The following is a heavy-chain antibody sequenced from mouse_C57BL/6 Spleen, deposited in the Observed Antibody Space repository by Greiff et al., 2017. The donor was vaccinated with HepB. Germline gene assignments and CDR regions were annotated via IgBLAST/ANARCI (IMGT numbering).Heavy chain of an antibody. Sequence: DVMLVESGGGLVKPGGSLKLSCAASGFTFSSYAMSWVRQTPEKRLEWVATISDGGSYTYYPDNVKGRFTISRDNAKNNLYLQMSHLKSEDTAMYYCAREESGKGFDYWGQGTTLTVSS. CDR1: GFTFSSYA. CDR3: AREESGKGFDY. J-gene: IGHJ2*01. D-gene: IGHD1-3*01. V-gene: IGHV5-4*01. CDR2: ISDGGSYT.